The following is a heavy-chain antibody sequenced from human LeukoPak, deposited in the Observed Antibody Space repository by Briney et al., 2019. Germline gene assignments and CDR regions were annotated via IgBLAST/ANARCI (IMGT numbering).Heavy chain of an antibody. CDR3: ARDSVQRDAFDI. D-gene: IGHD1-1*01. CDR1: GGTFSSYA. CDR2: IIPIFGTA. V-gene: IGHV1-69*13. J-gene: IGHJ3*02. Sequence: GASVKVSCKASGGTFSSYAISWVRQAPGQGLEWMGGIIPIFGTANYAQKFQGRVTITADESTSTAYMELSSLRSEDTAVHYCARDSVQRDAFDIWGQGTMVTVSS.